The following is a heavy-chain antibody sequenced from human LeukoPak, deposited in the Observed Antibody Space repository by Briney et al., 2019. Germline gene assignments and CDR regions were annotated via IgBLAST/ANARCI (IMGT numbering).Heavy chain of an antibody. D-gene: IGHD1-1*01. CDR2: IHYSGTT. J-gene: IGHJ4*02. CDR3: VKVGTGTVDY. Sequence: SETLSLTCTVSGGSISGYYWGWIRQPPGKGLEWVGYIHYSGTTNYIPSLKSRVTISVDTSKNQFSVKLRSVTAADTAVYYCVKVGTGTVDYWGQGALVTDSS. V-gene: IGHV4-59*01. CDR1: GGSISGYY.